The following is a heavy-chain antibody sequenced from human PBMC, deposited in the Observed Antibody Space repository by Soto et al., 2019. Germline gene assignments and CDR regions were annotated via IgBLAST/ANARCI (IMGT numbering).Heavy chain of an antibody. Sequence: EVQLVQSGAEVKKPGATVKISCKVSGFKFIDYYLYWVQQAPGKALEWMGRVDPEDGETVYSEKFQGRLTITADTSRDIAHMELSGLRSDDTAVYFCATTTAVIVAQGPMDVWGQGTTVIVSS. CDR3: ATTTAVIVAQGPMDV. CDR2: VDPEDGET. CDR1: GFKFIDYY. D-gene: IGHD2-21*01. J-gene: IGHJ6*02. V-gene: IGHV1-69-2*01.